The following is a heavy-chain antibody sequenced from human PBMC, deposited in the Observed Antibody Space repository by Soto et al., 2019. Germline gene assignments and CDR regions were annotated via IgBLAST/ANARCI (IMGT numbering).Heavy chain of an antibody. CDR1: IASISSSNW. Sequence: QVQLQESGPRLVKPSGTLSLTCVITIASISSSNWWSWVGQPPGKGLEWIGEIYHTGRTNYAPSLKRRVTMSIDKSNNRFPLRLTSLTAADTAVYYCVRDEAHYDILTGSSLGRAFDIWGQGTMVTVSS. CDR2: IYHTGRT. J-gene: IGHJ3*02. CDR3: VRDEAHYDILTGSSLGRAFDI. D-gene: IGHD3-9*01. V-gene: IGHV4-4*02.